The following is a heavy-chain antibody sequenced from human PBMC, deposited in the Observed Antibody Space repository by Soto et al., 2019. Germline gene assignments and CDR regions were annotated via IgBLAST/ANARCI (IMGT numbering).Heavy chain of an antibody. CDR3: ARVNYYDSSGLGWFDP. Sequence: SETLSLTCTVSGGSISSYYWSWIRQPPGKGLEWIGYIYYSGSTNYNPSLKSRVTISVDTSKNQFSLKLSSVTAADTAVYYCARVNYYDSSGLGWFDPWGQGTLVTVSS. CDR2: IYYSGST. V-gene: IGHV4-59*01. J-gene: IGHJ5*02. CDR1: GGSISSYY. D-gene: IGHD3-22*01.